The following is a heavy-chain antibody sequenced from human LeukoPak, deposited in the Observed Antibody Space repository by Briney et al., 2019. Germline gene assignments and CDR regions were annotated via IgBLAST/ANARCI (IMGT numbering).Heavy chain of an antibody. J-gene: IGHJ4*02. CDR1: GGGFSIYA. Sequence: GASVKVSCKASGGGFSIYAIGWVREAPGQGLGWMGGIIPILGAANYAQKFQGRVTITEDKSTSTAYMELSSLSPEDTAVYYCARASIAAAGYSDYWGQGTLVTVSS. CDR3: ARASIAAAGYSDY. D-gene: IGHD6-13*01. V-gene: IGHV1-69*06. CDR2: IIPILGAA.